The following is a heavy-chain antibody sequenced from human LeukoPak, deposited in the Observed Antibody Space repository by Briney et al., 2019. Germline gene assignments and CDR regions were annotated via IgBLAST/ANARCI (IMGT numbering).Heavy chain of an antibody. CDR2: MNPNSGNT. D-gene: IGHD3-22*01. CDR1: GYTFTGYY. CDR3: ARDGVRNYYDSSGYYSWFDP. Sequence: ASVKVSCKASGYTFTGYYMHWVRQATGQGLEWMGWMNPNSGNTGYAQKFQGRVTITRNASISTAYMELSSLRSEDTAVYYCARDGVRNYYDSSGYYSWFDPWGQGTLVTVSS. V-gene: IGHV1-8*03. J-gene: IGHJ5*02.